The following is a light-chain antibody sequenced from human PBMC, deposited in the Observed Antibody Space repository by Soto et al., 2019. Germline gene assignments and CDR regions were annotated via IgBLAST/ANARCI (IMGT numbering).Light chain of an antibody. CDR1: SSDVGGYNH. CDR2: DVS. V-gene: IGLV2-14*01. CDR3: SSFTTSTTYV. J-gene: IGLJ1*01. Sequence: QPVLTQTASVSGSPGQSITISCTGTSSDVGGYNHVSWYQQHPGTAPKLMIFDVSNRPSGVPNRFSGSKSGNTASLTISGLQSEDEADYYCSSFTTSTTYVFGTGTKLTVL.